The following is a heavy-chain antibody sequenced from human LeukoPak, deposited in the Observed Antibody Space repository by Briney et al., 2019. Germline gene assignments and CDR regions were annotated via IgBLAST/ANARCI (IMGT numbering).Heavy chain of an antibody. J-gene: IGHJ4*02. CDR3: ARDPELRLFDY. CDR2: ISTYNGNT. Sequence: EASVKVSCKASGYTFTTYSISWVRQAPGQGLEWMGWISTYNGNTKYPQKLQDRVIMTTDTSTSTAYMELRSLTSDDTDVYYCARDPELRLFDYWGQGTLVTVSS. D-gene: IGHD1-26*01. V-gene: IGHV1-18*01. CDR1: GYTFTTYS.